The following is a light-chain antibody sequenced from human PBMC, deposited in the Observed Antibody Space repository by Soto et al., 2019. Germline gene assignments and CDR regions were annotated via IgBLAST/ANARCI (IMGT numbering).Light chain of an antibody. CDR2: DAS. J-gene: IGKJ2*01. CDR1: QSISSW. V-gene: IGKV1-5*01. CDR3: QQYNSYSMYT. Sequence: DIQMTQSPSPLSASVGDRVTITCRASQSISSWLAWYQQKPGKAPKLLIYDASSLESGVPSRFSGSGYGTEVSLTISSLQPDDFATYYCQQYNSYSMYTFGQGTKLEIK.